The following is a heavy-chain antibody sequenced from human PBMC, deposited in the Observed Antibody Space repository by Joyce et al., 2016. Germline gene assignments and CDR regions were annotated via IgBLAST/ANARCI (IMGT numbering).Heavy chain of an antibody. J-gene: IGHJ6*02. D-gene: IGHD3-22*01. V-gene: IGHV3-21*02. CDR2: ISSDSNYI. Sequence: EVQLVESGGGLVKPGGSLRISCAASGFTFSTSSMSWFRRAPGKGREWVSAISSDSNYIFYADSVKGRFTVSRDNAKNSLYLQMNSLRAEDTAVFFCARGGIVYDYSMDLWGQGTTVTVSS. CDR1: GFTFSTSS. CDR3: ARGGIVYDYSMDL.